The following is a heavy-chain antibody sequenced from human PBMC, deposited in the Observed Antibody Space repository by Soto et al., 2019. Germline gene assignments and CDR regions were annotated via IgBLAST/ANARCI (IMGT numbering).Heavy chain of an antibody. D-gene: IGHD3-22*01. CDR1: GFTFSGSA. CDR2: IRSKANSYAT. Sequence: EVQLVESGGGLVQPGGSLKLSCAASGFTFSGSAMHWVRQASGKGLEWVGRIRSKANSYATAYAASVKGRFTISRDDSKNTAYLQMNSLKTEDTAVYYCTRLADSSGYYYVQYGAAFDIWGQGTMVTVSS. V-gene: IGHV3-73*02. J-gene: IGHJ3*02. CDR3: TRLADSSGYYYVQYGAAFDI.